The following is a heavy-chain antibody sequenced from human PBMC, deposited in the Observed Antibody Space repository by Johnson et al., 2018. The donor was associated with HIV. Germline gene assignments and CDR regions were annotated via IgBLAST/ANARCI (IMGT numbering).Heavy chain of an antibody. CDR3: ARARVIAGAFDI. CDR1: GFSFSDYW. CDR2: ITQDGSEK. V-gene: IGHV3-7*01. D-gene: IGHD2-21*01. Sequence: VQLVESGGGLVQPGGSLRLSCSTSGFSFSDYWMSWVRQAPGKGLEWVANITQDGSEKYYVASVKGRFTISRDNAKNSLYLQMNSLRAEDTAVYYCARARVIAGAFDIWGQGTMVTVSS. J-gene: IGHJ3*02.